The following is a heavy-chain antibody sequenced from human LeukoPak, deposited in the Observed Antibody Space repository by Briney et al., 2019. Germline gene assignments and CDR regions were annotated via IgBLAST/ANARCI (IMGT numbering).Heavy chain of an antibody. CDR2: ISAGNGNT. V-gene: IGHV1-3*01. Sequence: ASVKVSCKASGYTFTSYAIHWVRQAPGQRLEWMGWISAGNGNTKYSQNFQGRVTFISNTSATTAFMELSSLRSDDTAVYYCARDPPTDYWGQGTLVTVSS. CDR1: GYTFTSYA. CDR3: ARDPPTDY. J-gene: IGHJ4*02.